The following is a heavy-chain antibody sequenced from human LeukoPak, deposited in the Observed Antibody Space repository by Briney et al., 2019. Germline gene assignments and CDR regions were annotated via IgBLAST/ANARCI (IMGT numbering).Heavy chain of an antibody. Sequence: PSETLSLTCTVSGGSISSNYWSWIRQPPGKGLEWIGYIYYSGSTNYNPSLKSRVTISVDTSKNQFSLKLSSVTAADTAVYYCARASGYDPYYFDYWGQGTLVTVSS. CDR2: IYYSGST. CDR3: ARASGYDPYYFDY. CDR1: GGSISSNY. V-gene: IGHV4-59*08. D-gene: IGHD5-12*01. J-gene: IGHJ4*02.